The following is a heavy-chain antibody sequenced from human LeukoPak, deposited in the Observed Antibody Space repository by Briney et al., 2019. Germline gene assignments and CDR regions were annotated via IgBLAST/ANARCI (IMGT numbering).Heavy chain of an antibody. V-gene: IGHV1-3*01. CDR2: INAGNGNT. D-gene: IGHD3-10*01. Sequence: ASVKVSCKASGYNFTSYAMHWVRQAPGQRLEWMGWINAGNGNTKYSQKFQGRVTITRDTSASTAYMELSSLRSEDTAVYYCARDRMVRGVIKAPYGMDVWGQGTTVTVSS. CDR1: GYNFTSYA. J-gene: IGHJ6*02. CDR3: ARDRMVRGVIKAPYGMDV.